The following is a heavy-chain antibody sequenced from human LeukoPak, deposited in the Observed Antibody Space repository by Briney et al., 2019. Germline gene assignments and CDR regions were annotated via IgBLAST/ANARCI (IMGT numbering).Heavy chain of an antibody. CDR1: GYTFTGYS. D-gene: IGHD4-17*01. CDR2: INPDSGGT. CDR3: ARNWASYDFGDYDFFDY. V-gene: IGHV1-2*02. J-gene: IGHJ4*02. Sequence: ASVTVSCKASGYTFTGYSVHWVRQAPGQGLEWLGWINPDSGGTNFAQKFQGRVTMTRDTSITTAYLELSSLRSDDTAVYYCARNWASYDFGDYDFFDYWGQGILVTVSS.